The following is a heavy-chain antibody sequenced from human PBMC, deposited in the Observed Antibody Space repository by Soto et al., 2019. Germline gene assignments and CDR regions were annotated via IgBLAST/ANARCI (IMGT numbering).Heavy chain of an antibody. CDR2: IIPVLGIV. CDR3: ARDGLVTTRRYFDS. V-gene: IGHV1-69*04. Sequence: QVQLVQSGAEVKKPGSSVKVSCNASGGTFTSYSITWVRQAPGQGLEWMGRIIPVLGIVNYAQKFQGRVTITADKSTTTAYMELSSLRSEDTAVYYCARDGLVTTRRYFDSWGQGTLVTVSS. CDR1: GGTFTSYS. D-gene: IGHD6-19*01. J-gene: IGHJ4*02.